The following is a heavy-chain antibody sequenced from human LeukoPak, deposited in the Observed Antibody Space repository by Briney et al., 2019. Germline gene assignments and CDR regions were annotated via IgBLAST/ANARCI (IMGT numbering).Heavy chain of an antibody. CDR1: DVSISSGSYY. CDR2: IYTSGST. CDR3: ALEGDY. J-gene: IGHJ4*02. Sequence: SQTLSLTCTVSDVSISSGSYYWSWIRQPAGKGLEWIGRIYTSGSTNYNPSPKSRVTISVDTSKNQFSLKLSSVTAADTAVYYCALEGDYWGQGTLVTVSS. V-gene: IGHV4-61*02.